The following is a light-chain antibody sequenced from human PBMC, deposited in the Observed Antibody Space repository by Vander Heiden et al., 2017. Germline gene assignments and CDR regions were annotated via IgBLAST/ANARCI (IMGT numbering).Light chain of an antibody. J-gene: IGKJ1*01. Sequence: DIQMTQSPSTLSASVGDRVTITCRASQSVGSWLAWYQQKPGKAPKLLIYKASCLQGGVPSRFSGSGSGTDFTLTISSLQPDDCATYYCQQYNSYRTFGQGTKVEVK. V-gene: IGKV1-5*03. CDR1: QSVGSW. CDR2: KAS. CDR3: QQYNSYRT.